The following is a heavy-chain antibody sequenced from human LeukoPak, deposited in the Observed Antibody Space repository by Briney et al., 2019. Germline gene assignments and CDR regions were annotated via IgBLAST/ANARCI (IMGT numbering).Heavy chain of an antibody. CDR3: ARDQQYYDILTGQSGFDY. CDR2: ISAYNGNT. V-gene: IGHV1-18*01. CDR1: GYTFTSYG. J-gene: IGHJ4*02. D-gene: IGHD3-9*01. Sequence: GASVTVSCKASGYTFTSYGISWVRQAPGQGLEWMGWISAYNGNTNYAQKLQGRVTMTTDTSTSTTYMELRSLRSDDTAVYYCARDQQYYDILTGQSGFDYWGQGTLVTVSS.